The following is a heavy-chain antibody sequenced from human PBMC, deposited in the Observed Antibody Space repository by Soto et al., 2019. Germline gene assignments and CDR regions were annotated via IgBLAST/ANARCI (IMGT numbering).Heavy chain of an antibody. CDR2: IYYSGST. D-gene: IGHD3-10*01. V-gene: IGHV4-59*01. J-gene: IGHJ4*02. CDR1: GGSISSYY. CDR3: ARARRPRSRFAY. Sequence: SETLALTCTVSGGSISSYYWSWIRQPPGKGLEWIGYIYYSGSTNYNPSLKSRVTISVDTSKDQFSLKLSSVTAADTAVYYCARARRPRSRFAYWGQGTLVPFSS.